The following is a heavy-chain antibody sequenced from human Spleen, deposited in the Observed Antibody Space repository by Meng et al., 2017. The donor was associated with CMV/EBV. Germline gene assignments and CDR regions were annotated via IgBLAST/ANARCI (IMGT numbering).Heavy chain of an antibody. CDR2: TYSGGST. CDR1: GFTVSSNY. CDR3: ARGRTGSFGVVIPYYFDY. D-gene: IGHD3-3*01. Sequence: GESLKISCAASGFTVSSNYMSWVRQAPGKGLEWVSVTYSGGSTYYADSVKGRFTISRDNSKNTLYLQMNSLRAEDTAVYYCARGRTGSFGVVIPYYFDYWGQGTLVTVSS. V-gene: IGHV3-53*01. J-gene: IGHJ4*02.